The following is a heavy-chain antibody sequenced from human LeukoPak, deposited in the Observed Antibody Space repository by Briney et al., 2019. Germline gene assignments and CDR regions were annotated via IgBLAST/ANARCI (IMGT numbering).Heavy chain of an antibody. V-gene: IGHV4-39*02. CDR1: GVSISNNYFY. CDR2: VHHTGST. CDR3: ASAPRQASIGGLDY. J-gene: IGHJ4*02. D-gene: IGHD3-16*01. Sequence: SETLSLTCTVSGVSISNNYFYWAWTRQPPGKGLELIGYVHHTGSTFHNSSLKSRVTISVDTSKNHFSLNLRSVTAADTALYYCASAPRQASIGGLDYWGQGTLVTVSS.